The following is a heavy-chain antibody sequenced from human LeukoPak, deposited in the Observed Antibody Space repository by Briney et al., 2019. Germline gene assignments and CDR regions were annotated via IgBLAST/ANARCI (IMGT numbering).Heavy chain of an antibody. V-gene: IGHV3-7*03. CDR2: IKQDGSEK. CDR3: ARDRGGKYYDFWSGYYGGDYFDY. Sequence: GGSLRLSCAASGFTFSGYWMTWVRQAPGKGLEWVANIKQDGSEKNYVDSVKGRFTISRDNAKNSLYLQMNSLRAEDTALYYCARDRGGKYYDFWSGYYGGDYFDYWGQGTLVTVSS. J-gene: IGHJ4*02. CDR1: GFTFSGYW. D-gene: IGHD3-3*01.